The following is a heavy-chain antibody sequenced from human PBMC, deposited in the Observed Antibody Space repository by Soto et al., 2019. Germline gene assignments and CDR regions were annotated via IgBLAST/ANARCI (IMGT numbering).Heavy chain of an antibody. CDR3: ARSHPSGMDG. J-gene: IGHJ6*02. CDR1: GGSISNDGYS. CDR2: IYYSGST. V-gene: IGHV4-31*03. Sequence: QVQLQESGPGLVKPSETLSLTCSVSGGSISNDGYSWSWIRQLPGKGLEWLGNIYYSGSTSYNPSLTSRVTISVATSKNQFSLNLNSVTAADTAIYYCARSHPSGMDGWGQGATVTVSS.